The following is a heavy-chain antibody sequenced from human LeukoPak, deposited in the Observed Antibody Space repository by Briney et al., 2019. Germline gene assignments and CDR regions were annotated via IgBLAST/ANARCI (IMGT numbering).Heavy chain of an antibody. CDR2: INSDGSST. CDR1: GFTFSSYW. V-gene: IGHV3-74*01. D-gene: IGHD3-22*01. CDR3: ARDSPPYYYDSSGYYSGLGDY. J-gene: IGHJ4*02. Sequence: PGGSLRLSCAASGFTFSSYWMHWVRQAPGKGLVWVSRINSDGSSTSYADSVKGRFTISRDNAKNTLYLQMNSLRAEDTAVYYCARDSPPYYYDSSGYYSGLGDYWGQGTLVTVSS.